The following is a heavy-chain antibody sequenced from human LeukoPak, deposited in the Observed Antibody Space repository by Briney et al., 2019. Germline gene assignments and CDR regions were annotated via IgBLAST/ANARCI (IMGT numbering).Heavy chain of an antibody. CDR2: ISYDGSNK. J-gene: IGHJ4*02. Sequence: PGGSLRLSCAASGFTFSSYGMHWVRQAPGKGLEWVAVISYDGSNKYYADSVKGRFTISRDNSKNTLYLQMNSLRAEDTAVYYCARAETLAAARDYWGQGTLVTVSS. D-gene: IGHD6-13*01. CDR1: GFTFSSYG. CDR3: ARAETLAAARDY. V-gene: IGHV3-30*03.